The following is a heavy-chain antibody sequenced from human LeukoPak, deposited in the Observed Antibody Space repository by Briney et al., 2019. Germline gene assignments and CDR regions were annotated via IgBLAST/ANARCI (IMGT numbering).Heavy chain of an antibody. V-gene: IGHV4-39*07. D-gene: IGHD3-10*01. CDR3: ARRFSGSGRYNWFDP. CDR2: ITYSGST. CDR1: GGSISSSTYY. J-gene: IGHJ5*02. Sequence: SETLSLTCTVSGGSISSSTYYWGWIRQPPGKGLEWIGSITYSGSTYYNPSLKSRVTISVGTSKNQFSLKLSSVTAADTAVYYCARRFSGSGRYNWFDPWGQGTLVTVSS.